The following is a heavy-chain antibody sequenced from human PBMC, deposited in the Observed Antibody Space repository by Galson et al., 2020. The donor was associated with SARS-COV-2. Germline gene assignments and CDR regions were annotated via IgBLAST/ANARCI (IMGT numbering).Heavy chain of an antibody. V-gene: IGHV3-30-3*01. CDR1: GFNFNTYA. CDR3: ARGLSGTYYYFDS. D-gene: IGHD1-26*01. Sequence: LKITCAASGFNFNTYAMHWVRQAPGKGLEWVALISYDGSNEYYADSVRGRFTISRDNSKSKDTLYLQMNSLRSEDTAVYYCARGLSGTYYYFDSWGQGTLVTVSA. J-gene: IGHJ4*02. CDR2: ISYDGSNE.